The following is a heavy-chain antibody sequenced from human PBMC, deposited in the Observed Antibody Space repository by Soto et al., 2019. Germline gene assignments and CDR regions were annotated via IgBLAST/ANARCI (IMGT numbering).Heavy chain of an antibody. CDR1: GGSIDSGALS. CDR2: VTHSGTA. CDR3: ARIHWAQSSLDY. D-gene: IGHD6-19*01. J-gene: IGHJ4*02. V-gene: IGHV4-30-2*01. Sequence: SETLSLTCAVSGGSIDSGALSLSWIRQPPGKGLGWIGYVTHSGTAYSIPSLNGRLTLSVDSSQTQFSLKLTSVTAADSAFYYCARIHWAQSSLDYWGRGILVTVSS.